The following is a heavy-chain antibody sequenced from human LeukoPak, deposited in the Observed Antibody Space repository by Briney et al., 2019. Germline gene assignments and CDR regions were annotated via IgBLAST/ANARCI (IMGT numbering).Heavy chain of an antibody. CDR1: GFTFSGSA. V-gene: IGHV3-73*01. Sequence: PGGSLRLSCAASGFTFSGSAMHWVRQASGKGLEWVGHIRSKTNSYATAYDASVKGRFTISRDDSKNTAYLQMNSLKTEDTAVYYCTRPGLAGGMDVWGQGTTVTVSS. CDR2: IRSKTNSYAT. D-gene: IGHD6-19*01. CDR3: TRPGLAGGMDV. J-gene: IGHJ6*02.